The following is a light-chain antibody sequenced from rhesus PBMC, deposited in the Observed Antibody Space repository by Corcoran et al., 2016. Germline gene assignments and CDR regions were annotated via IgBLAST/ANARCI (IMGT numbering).Light chain of an antibody. CDR1: QSVSSS. Sequence: EIVMTQSPATLSLSPGERATLSCRASQSVSSSLAWYQQKPGQAPRLLTYGASSRAPGIPARVSGRGSGADFTLTISSLEPEDVAVYYCLQHSNWPLTFGGGTKVELK. CDR2: GAS. V-gene: IGKV3-24*01. CDR3: LQHSNWPLT. J-gene: IGKJ4*01.